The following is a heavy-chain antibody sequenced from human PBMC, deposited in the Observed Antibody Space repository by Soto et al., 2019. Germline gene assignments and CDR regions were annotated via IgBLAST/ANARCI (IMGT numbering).Heavy chain of an antibody. CDR1: GNTFTSYA. CDR3: ARDPYSSPNRYYYCGMAV. D-gene: IGHD6-13*01. V-gene: IGHV1-3*01. Sequence: SSVKVSCKASGNTFTSYAMHWGRQAPGQRHEWMGWINAGNGNTKYSQKFQGRVTITRDTSASTAYMELSSLRSEDTAVYYCARDPYSSPNRYYYCGMAVWGQGNTVSVSS. J-gene: IGHJ6*02. CDR2: INAGNGNT.